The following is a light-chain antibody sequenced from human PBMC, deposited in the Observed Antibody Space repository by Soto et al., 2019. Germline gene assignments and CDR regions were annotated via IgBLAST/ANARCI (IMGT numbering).Light chain of an antibody. V-gene: IGKV3-11*01. Sequence: EIVLTQSPSTLSLSPWERSTLSCSASQSVSSNLAWYRQKPGQAPRLLIYDSSNRAAGIPARFSGSGSGTDFTLTVSSLEPEDFVVYYCQQRSDWPWTFGQGTKVDIK. CDR3: QQRSDWPWT. J-gene: IGKJ1*01. CDR2: DSS. CDR1: QSVSSN.